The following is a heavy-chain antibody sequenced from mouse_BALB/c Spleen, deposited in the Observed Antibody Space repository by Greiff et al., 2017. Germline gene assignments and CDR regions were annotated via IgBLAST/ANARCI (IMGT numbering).Heavy chain of an antibody. D-gene: IGHD2-4*01. CDR3: ARDDYDGFAY. CDR2: ISDGGSYT. V-gene: IGHV5-4*02. Sequence: EVQGVESGGGLVKPGGSLKLSCAASGFTFSDYYMYWVRQTPEKRLEWVATISDGGSYTYYPDSVKGRFTISRDNAKNNLYLQMSSLKSEDTAMYYCARDDYDGFAYWGQGTLVTVSA. J-gene: IGHJ3*01. CDR1: GFTFSDYY.